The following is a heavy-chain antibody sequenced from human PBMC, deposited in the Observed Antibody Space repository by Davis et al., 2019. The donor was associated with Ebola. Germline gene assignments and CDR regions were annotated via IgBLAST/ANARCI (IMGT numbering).Heavy chain of an antibody. J-gene: IGHJ4*02. CDR2: IYYSGST. V-gene: IGHV4-31*03. CDR1: GGSISSGGYY. D-gene: IGHD3-16*02. CDR3: ARGISRSPGPQITFGGVIAPGDY. Sequence: PSETLSLTCTVSGGSISSGGYYWSWIRQHPGKGLEWIGYIYYSGSTYYNPSLKSRVTISVDTSKNQFSLKLSSVTAADTAVYYCARGISRSPGPQITFGGVIAPGDYWGQGTLVTVSS.